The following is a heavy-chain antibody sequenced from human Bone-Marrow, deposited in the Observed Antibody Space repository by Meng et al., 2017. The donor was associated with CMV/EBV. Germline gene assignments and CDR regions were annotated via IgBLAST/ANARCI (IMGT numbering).Heavy chain of an antibody. V-gene: IGHV3-30-3*01. CDR1: GFTFSSYA. J-gene: IGHJ6*02. Sequence: GESLKISCAASGFTFSSYAMHWVRQAPGKGLEWVAVISYDGSNKYYADSVKGRFTISRDNSKNTLYLQMNSLRAEDTAVYYCARGDEENYYYYGMDVWGQGTTVTVPS. CDR3: ARGDEENYYYYGMDV. CDR2: ISYDGSNK.